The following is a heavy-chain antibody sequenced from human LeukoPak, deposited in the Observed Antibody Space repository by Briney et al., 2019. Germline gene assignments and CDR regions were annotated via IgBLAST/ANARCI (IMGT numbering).Heavy chain of an antibody. CDR1: GFTFSSYG. CDR3: AKDRATPYKQQLATYDFDY. J-gene: IGHJ4*02. CDR2: IRYDGSNK. V-gene: IGHV3-30*02. D-gene: IGHD6-13*01. Sequence: GGSLRLSCAASGFTFSSYGMHWVRQAPGKGLEWVAFIRYDGSNKYYADSVKGRFTISRDNSKNTLYLQMNSLRAEDTAVYSCAKDRATPYKQQLATYDFDYWGQGTLVTVSS.